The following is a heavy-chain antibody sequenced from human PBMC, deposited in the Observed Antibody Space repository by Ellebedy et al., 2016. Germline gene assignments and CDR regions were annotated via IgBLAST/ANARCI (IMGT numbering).Heavy chain of an antibody. CDR2: ISNSGNTI. J-gene: IGHJ4*02. V-gene: IGHV3-11*01. CDR3: ARDKDDDNSGTTFDY. D-gene: IGHD4-11*01. CDR1: GFTFSYYY. Sequence: GGSLRLXCAASGFTFSYYYLSWIRQAPGKGLEWVSYISNSGNTIYYADSVKGRFTISRDNAKNTLYLQMNSLRVEDTAVYYCARDKDDDNSGTTFDYWGQGTLVTVSS.